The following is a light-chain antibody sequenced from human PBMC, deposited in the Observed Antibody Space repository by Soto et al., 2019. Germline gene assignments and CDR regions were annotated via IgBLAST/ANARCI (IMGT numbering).Light chain of an antibody. V-gene: IGKV1-27*01. CDR2: AAS. CDR3: QTDNSGPFN. CDR1: QGISNS. J-gene: IGKJ4*01. Sequence: DIQMTQSPSSLSASVGDRVTITCRASQGISNSLAWYQHKPGKVPKLLTYAASTFQSGATSRFSVSGSVTDFKLTISSLQPEDVAKYYYQTDNSGPFNFGGGTKVEIK.